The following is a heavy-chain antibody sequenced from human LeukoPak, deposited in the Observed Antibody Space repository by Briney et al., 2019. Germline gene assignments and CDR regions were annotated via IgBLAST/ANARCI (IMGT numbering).Heavy chain of an antibody. CDR3: AKGPNYGSGSYLLYFDY. CDR2: ISISSNYI. CDR1: GFTFSRYS. V-gene: IGHV3-21*01. D-gene: IGHD3-10*01. J-gene: IGHJ4*02. Sequence: GGSLRLSCAASGFTFSRYSMNWVRQAPGKGLEWVSSISISSNYIYYTDSVKGRFTISRDNAKNSLYLQMNSLRAEDTAVYYCAKGPNYGSGSYLLYFDYWGQGTLVTVSS.